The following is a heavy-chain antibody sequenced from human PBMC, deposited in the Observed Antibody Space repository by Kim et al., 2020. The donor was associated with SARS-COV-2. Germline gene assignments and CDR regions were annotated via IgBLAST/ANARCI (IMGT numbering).Heavy chain of an antibody. D-gene: IGHD3-3*01. CDR3: ARLGVLRFLISGMDV. CDR2: IYYSGST. J-gene: IGHJ6*02. V-gene: IGHV4-39*01. Sequence: SETLSLTCTVSGGSISSSSYYWGWIRQPPGKGLEWIGSIYYSGSTYYNPSLKSRVTISVDTSKNQFSLKLGSVTAADTAVYYCARLGVLRFLISGMDVWGQGTTVTVSS. CDR1: GGSISSSSYY.